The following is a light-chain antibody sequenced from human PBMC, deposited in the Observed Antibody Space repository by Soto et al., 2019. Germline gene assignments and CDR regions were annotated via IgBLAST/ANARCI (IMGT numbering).Light chain of an antibody. CDR2: DVS. Sequence: QSVLTQPASVSGSPGQSITISCTGTSRDVGGYFYVSWYQQHPAKAPKLMIYDVSYRPSGVSNRFSGSKSGNTASLTIAGLQAEDEADYYCSSYTTASTLLFGGGTKVTVL. CDR3: SSYTTASTLL. V-gene: IGLV2-14*01. J-gene: IGLJ2*01. CDR1: SRDVGGYFY.